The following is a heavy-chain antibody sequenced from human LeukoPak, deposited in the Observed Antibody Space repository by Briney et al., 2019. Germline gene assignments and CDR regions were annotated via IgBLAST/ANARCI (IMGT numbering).Heavy chain of an antibody. CDR2: ISSRSGYI. CDR3: AKSTRAVMAMMDV. Sequence: GGSLRLSCAASGFTFSNYSMNWVRQAPGKGLEWVSSISSRSGYIHYADSVKGRFTISRDNAKNSLFLQMNSLRAEDTAVYFCAKSTRAVMAMMDVWGKGTTVTVSS. D-gene: IGHD3-16*01. CDR1: GFTFSNYS. J-gene: IGHJ6*04. V-gene: IGHV3-21*01.